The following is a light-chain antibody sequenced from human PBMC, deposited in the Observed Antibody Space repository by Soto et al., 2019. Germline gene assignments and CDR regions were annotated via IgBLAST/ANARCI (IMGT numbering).Light chain of an antibody. V-gene: IGLV2-23*01. CDR3: CSYAGTRTSWV. CDR1: SGDVGTFNL. CDR2: EGT. Sequence: QSVLTQPASVSGFLGQSITMSCTGSSGDVGTFNLVSWFQQHPGKAPKLLIFEGTKRPSGVSDRFSGSKSGNTASLTISGLQAEDEADYHCCSYAGTRTSWVFGTGTKLTVL. J-gene: IGLJ1*01.